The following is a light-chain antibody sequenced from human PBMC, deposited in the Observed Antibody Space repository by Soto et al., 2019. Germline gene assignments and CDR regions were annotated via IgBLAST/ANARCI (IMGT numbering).Light chain of an antibody. CDR3: QQYNNWPYT. CDR2: GTS. Sequence: EIVMTQSPVALSVSPGERAALSCRASQSVGRNFAWYQQRPGQAPRVLIYGTSTRATGVAARFSGSGSGTDFTLTISSLQSEDFAVYDCQQYNNWPYTVGQGTRLEIK. V-gene: IGKV3-15*01. J-gene: IGKJ2*01. CDR1: QSVGRN.